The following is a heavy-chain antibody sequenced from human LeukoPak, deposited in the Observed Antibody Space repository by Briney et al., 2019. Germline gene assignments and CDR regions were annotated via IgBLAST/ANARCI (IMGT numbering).Heavy chain of an antibody. V-gene: IGHV3-74*03. D-gene: IGHD3-9*01. CDR2: ISPDGSST. J-gene: IGHJ4*02. CDR3: APDWTY. CDR1: QFTFKNYW. Sequence: GGSLRLSCVASQFTFKNYWMHWVRQAPGRGLEWLSYISPDGSSTTYADSVRGRFTISRDNAKNSLYLQMNSLRAEDTAVYFCAPDWTYWGQGPLVPVTS.